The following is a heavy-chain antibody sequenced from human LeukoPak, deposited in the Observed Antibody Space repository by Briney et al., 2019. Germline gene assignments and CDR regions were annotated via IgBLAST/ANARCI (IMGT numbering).Heavy chain of an antibody. D-gene: IGHD3-10*02. J-gene: IGHJ6*04. Sequence: GGSLRLSCAASGFTFSNYPMNWVRQAPGKGLEWVSCIGGSSTYIYFADSLKGRFTISRDNAKNSLYLQMNSLRAEDTAVYYCAELGITMIGGVWGKGTTVTISS. V-gene: IGHV3-21*01. CDR1: GFTFSNYP. CDR3: AELGITMIGGV. CDR2: IGGSSTYI.